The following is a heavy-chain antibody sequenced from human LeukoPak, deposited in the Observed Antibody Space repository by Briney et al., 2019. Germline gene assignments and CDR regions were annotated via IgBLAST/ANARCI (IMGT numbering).Heavy chain of an antibody. J-gene: IGHJ4*02. V-gene: IGHV3-15*01. CDR1: GFTFSNAW. CDR2: IKSKTDGGTT. Sequence: GESLRLSCVVSGFTFSNAWLSWVRQAPGKGLEWLGRIKSKTDGGTTDYAAPVKGRFTISRDDSKTTLYLQMNSLKTEDTAVYYCSIHYYDDSNGYNYYFHYWGQGTLVTVSS. D-gene: IGHD3-22*01. CDR3: SIHYYDDSNGYNYYFHY.